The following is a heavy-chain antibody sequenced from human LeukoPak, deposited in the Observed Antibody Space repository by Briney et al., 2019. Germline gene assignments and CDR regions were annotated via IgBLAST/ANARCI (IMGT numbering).Heavy chain of an antibody. J-gene: IGHJ3*02. Sequence: GGSLRLSCAASGFTFSSYSMNWVRQAPGKGLEWVSSISSSSSYIYYADSVKGRFTISRDNAKNSLYLQMNSLRAEDTAVYYCARGRWLQLVGIRGDDAFDIWGQGTMVTVSS. CDR1: GFTFSSYS. D-gene: IGHD5-24*01. CDR3: ARGRWLQLVGIRGDDAFDI. V-gene: IGHV3-21*04. CDR2: ISSSSSYI.